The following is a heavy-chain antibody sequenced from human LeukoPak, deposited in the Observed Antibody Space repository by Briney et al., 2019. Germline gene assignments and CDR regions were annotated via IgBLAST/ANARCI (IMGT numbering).Heavy chain of an antibody. Sequence: GGSLRLSWAAFGFTFTTYWMTCGRQAPGKGLEWVANVNQDGTLKNYVDSLRDRFTISRDNAKDSLYLQMNNLRAEDTAVYYCARNSYYRFDFWGQGTLVAVSS. CDR2: VNQDGTLK. J-gene: IGHJ4*02. CDR3: ARNSYYRFDF. V-gene: IGHV3-7*04. CDR1: GFTFTTYW. D-gene: IGHD3-10*01.